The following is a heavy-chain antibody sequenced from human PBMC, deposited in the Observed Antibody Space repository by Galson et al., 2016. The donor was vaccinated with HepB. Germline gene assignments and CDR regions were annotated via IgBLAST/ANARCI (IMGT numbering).Heavy chain of an antibody. J-gene: IGHJ4*02. Sequence: ETLFPTCTVSDGSIRNHYWNWIRQPPGKGLEWIEYSFSSGATRYNSSLKSRFTLSVDTSKNQLYLQLDSVTAADTAVYYCARWGQTVSAVMKAFDSWGQGTLVTVSS. CDR2: SFSSGAT. V-gene: IGHV4-59*11. CDR3: ARWGQTVSAVMKAFDS. CDR1: DGSIRNHY. D-gene: IGHD2-21*01.